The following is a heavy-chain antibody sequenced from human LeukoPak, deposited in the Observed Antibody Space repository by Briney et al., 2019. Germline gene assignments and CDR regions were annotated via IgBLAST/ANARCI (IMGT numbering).Heavy chain of an antibody. Sequence: GGSLRLSCVVSGFTFSTYAMRWIRQAPGKGLEWVSYISSTGSNIYYADSVKGRFTISRDNAKNSLYLLMNSLRTEDTAVYYCAATYYYDGSGDYWGQGTLVTVSS. J-gene: IGHJ4*02. D-gene: IGHD3-22*01. V-gene: IGHV3-48*03. CDR2: ISSTGSNI. CDR3: AATYYYDGSGDY. CDR1: GFTFSTYA.